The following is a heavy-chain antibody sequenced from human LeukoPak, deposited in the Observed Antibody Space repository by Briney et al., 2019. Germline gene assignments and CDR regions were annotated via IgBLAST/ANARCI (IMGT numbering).Heavy chain of an antibody. D-gene: IGHD3-10*01. V-gene: IGHV4-34*01. CDR2: INHSGST. CDR1: GGSFSGYY. Sequence: SETLSLTCAGYGGSFSGYYWSWIRQPPGKGLEWIGEINHSGSTNYNPSLKSRVTISVDTSKNQSSLKLSSVTAADTAVYYCARVLTMVRGVVGQYYFDYWGQGTLVTVSS. J-gene: IGHJ4*02. CDR3: ARVLTMVRGVVGQYYFDY.